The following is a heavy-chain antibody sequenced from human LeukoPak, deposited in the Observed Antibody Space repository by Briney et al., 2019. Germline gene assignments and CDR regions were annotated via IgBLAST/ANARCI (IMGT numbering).Heavy chain of an antibody. D-gene: IGHD3-22*01. Sequence: PSETLSLTCAVSGYSISSGYYWGWIRQPPGKGLEWIGSIYHSGSTYYNPSLKSRVTISVDTSKNHFSLKLSSVTAADTAVYFCATYDNSGYYFDYWGQGTLVTVSS. CDR1: GYSISSGYY. J-gene: IGHJ4*02. CDR3: ATYDNSGYYFDY. CDR2: IYHSGST. V-gene: IGHV4-38-2*01.